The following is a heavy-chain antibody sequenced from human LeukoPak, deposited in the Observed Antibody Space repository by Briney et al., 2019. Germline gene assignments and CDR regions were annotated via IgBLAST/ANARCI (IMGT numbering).Heavy chain of an antibody. V-gene: IGHV1-2*06. J-gene: IGHJ4*02. Sequence: GASVKVSCKASGYTFTDYYMHWVRQAPGQGLEWMGRINPNTGGTNSAQKFQGRVTMTRDTSISTAYMELSRLRSDDTAVYYCARDLCGGASSSDYWGQGTLVTVSS. CDR3: ARDLCGGASSSDY. CDR1: GYTFTDYY. CDR2: INPNTGGT. D-gene: IGHD6-6*01.